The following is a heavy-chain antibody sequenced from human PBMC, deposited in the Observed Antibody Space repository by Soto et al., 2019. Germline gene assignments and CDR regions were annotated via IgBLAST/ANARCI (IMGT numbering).Heavy chain of an antibody. V-gene: IGHV3-48*02. Sequence: GGSLRLSCAASGFTFSSCSMNWVRQAPGKGLEWVSYISSSSSTIYYADSVKGRFTISRDNAKNSLYLQMNSLRDEDTAVYYCARDIGALLWYNWIYYGMDVWGQGTTVTVSS. CDR1: GFTFSSCS. CDR2: ISSSSSTI. J-gene: IGHJ6*02. CDR3: ARDIGALLWYNWIYYGMDV. D-gene: IGHD1-20*01.